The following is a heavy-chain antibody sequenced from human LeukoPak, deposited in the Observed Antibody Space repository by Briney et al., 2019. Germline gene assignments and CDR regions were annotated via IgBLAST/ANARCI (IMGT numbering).Heavy chain of an antibody. D-gene: IGHD5-18*01. J-gene: IGHJ6*02. V-gene: IGHV4-39*01. Sequence: PSETLSLTCTVSGGSISSSSYYWGWIRQPPGKGLEWIGSIYYSGSTYYNPSLKSRVTISVDTSKNQFSLKLSSVTAADTAVYYCARHSAGYSYGLGYWDYYYYGMDVWGQGTSVTVSS. CDR2: IYYSGST. CDR3: ARHSAGYSYGLGYWDYYYYGMDV. CDR1: GGSISSSSYY.